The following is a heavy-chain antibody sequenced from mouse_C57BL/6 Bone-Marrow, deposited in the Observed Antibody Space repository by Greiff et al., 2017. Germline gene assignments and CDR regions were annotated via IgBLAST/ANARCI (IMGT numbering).Heavy chain of an antibody. CDR2: IDPSDSYT. CDR1: GYTFTSYW. D-gene: IGHD2-3*01. V-gene: IGHV1-69*01. Sequence: QVQLQQPGAELVMPEASVKLSCKASGYTFTSYWMHWVKQRPGQGLEWIGEIDPSDSYTNYNQKFKGKSTLTVDKSSSTAYMQLSSLTSAYSAVYYCARSIYDGYGAYWGQGTLVTVSA. CDR3: ARSIYDGYGAY. J-gene: IGHJ3*01.